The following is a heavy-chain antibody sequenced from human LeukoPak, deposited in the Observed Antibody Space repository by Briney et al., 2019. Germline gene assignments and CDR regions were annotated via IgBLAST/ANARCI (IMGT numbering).Heavy chain of an antibody. CDR3: ARVPGDDDAFDI. Sequence: PSETLSLTCAVYGGSFSGYYWSWIRQPPGKGLEWIGEINHSGSTNYNPSLKSRVTISVDTSKNQFSLKLSSVTAADTAVYYCARVPGDDDAFDIWGQGTMVTVSS. CDR2: INHSGST. CDR1: GGSFSGYY. J-gene: IGHJ3*02. V-gene: IGHV4-34*01. D-gene: IGHD7-27*01.